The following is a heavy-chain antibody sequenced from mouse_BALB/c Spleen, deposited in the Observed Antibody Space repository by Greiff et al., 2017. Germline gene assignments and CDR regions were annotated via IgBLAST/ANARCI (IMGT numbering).Heavy chain of an antibody. Sequence: DVMLVESGGGLVQPGGSRKLSCAASGFTFSSFGMHWVRQAPEKGLEWVAYISSGSSTIYYADTVKGRFTISRDNPKNTLFLQMTSLRSEDTAMYYCARFDGYPYYYAMDYWGQGTSVTVSS. V-gene: IGHV5-17*02. CDR1: GFTFSSFG. J-gene: IGHJ4*01. D-gene: IGHD2-3*01. CDR3: ARFDGYPYYYAMDY. CDR2: ISSGSSTI.